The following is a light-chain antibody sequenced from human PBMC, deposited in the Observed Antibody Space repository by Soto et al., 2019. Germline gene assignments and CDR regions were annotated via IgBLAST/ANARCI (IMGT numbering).Light chain of an antibody. CDR2: GNN. CDR1: SSNIGAGYD. V-gene: IGLV1-40*01. J-gene: IGLJ3*02. Sequence: QSVLTQPPSVSGAPGQRVTISCTGSSSNIGAGYDVQWYQHLPGTAPQLLIYGNNNRPSGVPDRFSGSNSGTSASLAITGLQAEDEAEYYCQSYDSSLSGWVFGGGTKLTVL. CDR3: QSYDSSLSGWV.